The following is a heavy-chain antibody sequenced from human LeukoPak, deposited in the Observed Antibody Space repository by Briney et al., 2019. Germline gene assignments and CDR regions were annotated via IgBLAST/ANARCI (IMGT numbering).Heavy chain of an antibody. CDR3: ARTMVGFLEWDPTYYYYMDV. CDR2: IYYSGSS. D-gene: IGHD3-3*01. V-gene: IGHV4-31*03. CDR1: GGSISSGGYY. J-gene: IGHJ6*03. Sequence: SETLSLTCTVSGGSISSGGYYWSWIRQPPGKGLEWIGYIYYSGSSYYNPSLKSRVTISVDTSKNQFSLKLSSVTAADTAVYYCARTMVGFLEWDPTYYYYMDVWGKGTTVTVSS.